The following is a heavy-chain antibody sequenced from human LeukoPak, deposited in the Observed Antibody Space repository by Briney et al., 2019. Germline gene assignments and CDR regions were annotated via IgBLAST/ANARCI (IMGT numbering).Heavy chain of an antibody. D-gene: IGHD3-10*01. CDR1: GGTFSSYA. CDR2: IIPILGIA. Sequence: ASVKVSCKASGGTFSSYAISWVRQAPGQGLEWMGRIIPILGIANYAQKFQGRVTITADKSTSTAYMELSSLRSEDTAVYYCATPYGSGSRREIEDYWGQGTLVTVSS. J-gene: IGHJ4*02. V-gene: IGHV1-69*04. CDR3: ATPYGSGSRREIEDY.